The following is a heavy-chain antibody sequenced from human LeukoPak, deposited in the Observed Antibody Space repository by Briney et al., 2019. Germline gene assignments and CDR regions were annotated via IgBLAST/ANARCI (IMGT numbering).Heavy chain of an antibody. D-gene: IGHD5-24*01. J-gene: IGHJ5*02. V-gene: IGHV1-18*01. CDR3: ARGRLQARTTAVYNWFDP. CDR2: ISAYNGNT. Sequence: ASVKVSCKASGYTFTSYGISWVRQAPGQGLEWMGWISAYNGNTNYAQRLQARVTMTTDTSTSTAYMELRSLRSDDTAVYYCARGRLQARTTAVYNWFDPWGQGTLVTVSS. CDR1: GYTFTSYG.